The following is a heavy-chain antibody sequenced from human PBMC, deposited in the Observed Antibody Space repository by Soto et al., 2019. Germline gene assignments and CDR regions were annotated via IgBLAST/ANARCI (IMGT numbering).Heavy chain of an antibody. D-gene: IGHD5-18*01. Sequence: SLRLSCAASGFTFSSYSMNWVRQAPGKGMEWVSSISSSSSYIYYADSVKGRFTISRDNAKNSLYLQMNSLRAEDTAVYYCARVSPAYSYGQGDYYYGMDVWGQGTTVTV. V-gene: IGHV3-21*01. J-gene: IGHJ6*02. CDR1: GFTFSSYS. CDR3: ARVSPAYSYGQGDYYYGMDV. CDR2: ISSSSSYI.